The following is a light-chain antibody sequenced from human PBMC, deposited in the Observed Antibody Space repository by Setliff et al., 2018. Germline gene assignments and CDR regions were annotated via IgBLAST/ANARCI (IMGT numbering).Light chain of an antibody. J-gene: IGLJ2*01. Sequence: QSALTQPASVSGSPGQSITISCTGTNSDVGAYNYVSWYQRHPGEAPELLLYDVSNRPSGISHRFSGSKSGSTASLTISGLQAEDEADYFCSSYTNSRTVIFGGGTKVTVL. CDR3: SSYTNSRTVI. CDR1: NSDVGAYNY. V-gene: IGLV2-14*03. CDR2: DVS.